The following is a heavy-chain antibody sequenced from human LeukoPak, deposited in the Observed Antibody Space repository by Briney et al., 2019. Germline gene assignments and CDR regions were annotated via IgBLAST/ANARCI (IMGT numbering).Heavy chain of an antibody. Sequence: GESLRISCKGSGYSFTSYWISWVRQMPGKGLEWMGSIEPSDSYTNYSPSFQGHVTISADKPISTAYLQWSSLKASDTATYYCARPMAGSGGYYYYDMDVWGQGTTV. CDR2: IEPSDSYT. CDR1: GYSFTSYW. J-gene: IGHJ6*02. CDR3: ARPMAGSGGYYYYDMDV. D-gene: IGHD2-8*01. V-gene: IGHV5-10-1*01.